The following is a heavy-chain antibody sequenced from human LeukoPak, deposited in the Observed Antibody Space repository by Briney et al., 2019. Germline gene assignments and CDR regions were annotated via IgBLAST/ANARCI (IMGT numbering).Heavy chain of an antibody. D-gene: IGHD3-16*01. CDR3: ARWAGGADY. Sequence: GRSLRLSCAASGFTFTDYYMTWMRRAPGKGLEWVSYISQSGAAIYNTDSVKGRFTISRDDAKNSLYLQMNSLRAEDTAVYYCARWAGGADYWGQGVLVTVSS. CDR1: GFTFTDYY. J-gene: IGHJ4*02. CDR2: ISQSGAAI. V-gene: IGHV3-11*01.